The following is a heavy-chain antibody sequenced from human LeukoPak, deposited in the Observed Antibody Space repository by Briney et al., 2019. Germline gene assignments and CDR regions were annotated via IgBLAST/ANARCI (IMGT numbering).Heavy chain of an antibody. J-gene: IGHJ6*02. V-gene: IGHV1-18*01. CDR1: GYTFTTYG. CDR3: ASSIAAAGNYYYYYGMDV. Sequence: AASVKASCKASGYTFTTYGFSWVRQAPGQGLEWMGWISAYNGNTNYAQKLQGRVTMTTDTSTSTAYMELRSLRSDDTAVYYCASSIAAAGNYYYYYGMDVWGQGTTVTVSS. D-gene: IGHD6-13*01. CDR2: ISAYNGNT.